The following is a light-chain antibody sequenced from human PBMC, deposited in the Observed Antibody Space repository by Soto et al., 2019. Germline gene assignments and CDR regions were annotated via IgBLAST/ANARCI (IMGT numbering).Light chain of an antibody. J-gene: IGKJ5*01. CDR1: QSVTIY. CDR3: QQRSNWPPT. V-gene: IGKV3-11*01. Sequence: EVVLTQSPATLSLSPGEGAILSCRASQSVTIYLAWYQKKSGQPPRLLIYDVSKRATGIPARFSGSGSGTDFNLNIASLEPEDSAFYFCQQRSNWPPTFGQGTRLEIK. CDR2: DVS.